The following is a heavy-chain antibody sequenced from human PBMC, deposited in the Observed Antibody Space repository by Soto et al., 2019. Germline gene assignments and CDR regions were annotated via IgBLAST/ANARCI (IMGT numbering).Heavy chain of an antibody. V-gene: IGHV3-48*03. Sequence: PGGSLRLSCAASGFTFSSYEMNWVRQAPGKGLEWVSYISSSGSTIYYADSVKGRFTISRDNAKNSLYLQMNSLRAEDTAVYYCARDLLLWFGALYYYYGMDVWGQGTTVTVSS. CDR1: GFTFSSYE. CDR2: ISSSGSTI. J-gene: IGHJ6*02. CDR3: ARDLLLWFGALYYYYGMDV. D-gene: IGHD3-10*01.